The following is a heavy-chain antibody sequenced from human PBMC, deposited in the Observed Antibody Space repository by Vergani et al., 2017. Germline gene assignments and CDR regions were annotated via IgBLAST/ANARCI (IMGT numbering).Heavy chain of an antibody. CDR3: ASSANNGVRAYYYYYMDV. J-gene: IGHJ6*03. V-gene: IGHV3-30-3*01. CDR1: GFTFSSYA. Sequence: QVQLVESGGGVVQPGRSLRLSCAASGFTFSSYAMHWVRQAPGKGLEWVAVISYDGSNKYYADSVKGRFTISRDNSKNTLYLQMNSLRAEDTAVYYCASSANNGVRAYYYYYMDVWGKGTTVTVSS. D-gene: IGHD3-10*01. CDR2: ISYDGSNK.